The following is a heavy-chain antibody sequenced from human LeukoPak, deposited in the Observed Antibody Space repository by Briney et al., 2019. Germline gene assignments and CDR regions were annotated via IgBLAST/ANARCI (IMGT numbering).Heavy chain of an antibody. CDR1: GGSISSYY. Sequence: PSETLSLTCTVSGGSISSYYWSWIRQPPGKGLEWIGYIYYSGSTNYNPSLKSRVTISVDTSKNQFSLKLSSVTAADTAVYYCARTSLVGDFSFDYWGQGTLVTVSS. CDR3: ARTSLVGDFSFDY. CDR2: IYYSGST. D-gene: IGHD2-21*02. J-gene: IGHJ4*02. V-gene: IGHV4-59*08.